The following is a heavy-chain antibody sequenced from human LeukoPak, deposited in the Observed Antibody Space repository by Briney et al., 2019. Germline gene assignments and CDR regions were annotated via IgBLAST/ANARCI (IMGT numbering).Heavy chain of an antibody. D-gene: IGHD2-2*01. CDR3: ARGPYCSSTSCYSDGMDV. J-gene: IGHJ6*02. CDR2: INHSGST. CDR1: GGSFSGYY. Sequence: SETLSLTCAVYGGSFSGYYWSWIRQPPGKGLEWIGEINHSGSTNYNPSHKSRVTISVDTSRNQFSLKLSSVTAADTAVYYCARGPYCSSTSCYSDGMDVWGQGTTVTVSS. V-gene: IGHV4-34*01.